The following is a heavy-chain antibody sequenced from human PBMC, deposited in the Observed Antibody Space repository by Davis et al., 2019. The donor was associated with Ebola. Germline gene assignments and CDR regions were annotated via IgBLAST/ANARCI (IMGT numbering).Heavy chain of an antibody. D-gene: IGHD5-24*01. J-gene: IGHJ4*02. CDR1: GFTFSISG. CDR3: ARVGEMARLFDY. V-gene: IGHV3-30*12. Sequence: GESLKISCAASGFTFSISGMHWVRQAPGKGLEWVAVISYDGSNKYYADSVKGRFTISRDNSKNTLYLQMNSLRAEDTAVYYCARVGEMARLFDYWGQGTLVTVSS. CDR2: ISYDGSNK.